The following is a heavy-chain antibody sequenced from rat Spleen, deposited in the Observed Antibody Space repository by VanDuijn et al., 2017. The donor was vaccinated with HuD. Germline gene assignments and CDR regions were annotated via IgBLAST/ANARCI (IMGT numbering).Heavy chain of an antibody. V-gene: IGHV5-46*01. CDR2: ITNTGGSI. Sequence: EVQLVESGGGLVQPGRSLKLSCAASGFTFSSFPMAWVSQAPTKGLEWVASITNTGGSIYYPDSVKGRFTISRDTAQNTLYLQMNSLRSEDTATYHCARTFDFWGQGVMVTVSS. J-gene: IGHJ2*01. CDR1: GFTFSSFP. CDR3: ARTFDF.